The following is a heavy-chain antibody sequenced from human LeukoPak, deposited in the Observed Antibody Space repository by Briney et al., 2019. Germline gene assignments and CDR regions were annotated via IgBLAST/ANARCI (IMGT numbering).Heavy chain of an antibody. Sequence: SETLSLTCSVSGDSISTNNWWSWVRPSPGKGLEWIGEIYHSGGTNYNPSLKSRVSMSVDKSKNQVSLKLSSVTAADTAVYYCARDMQQLMGDYYYYMDVWGKGTTVTVS. CDR2: IYHSGGT. V-gene: IGHV4-4*02. D-gene: IGHD6-13*01. CDR1: GDSISTNNW. J-gene: IGHJ6*03. CDR3: ARDMQQLMGDYYYYMDV.